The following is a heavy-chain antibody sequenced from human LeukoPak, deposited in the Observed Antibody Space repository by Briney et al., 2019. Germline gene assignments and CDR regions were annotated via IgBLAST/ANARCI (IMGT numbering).Heavy chain of an antibody. D-gene: IGHD3-16*01. CDR3: ARHLGVGSYPLDS. CDR1: GGSISSSSYY. V-gene: IGHV4-61*05. J-gene: IGHJ4*02. Sequence: SETLSLTCTVSGGSISSSSYYWSWIRQPPGKGLEWIAHIYYSRSTTYNPSLKSRVTISLDTSKSQISLRVSSVTAADTAVYYCARHLGVGSYPLDSWGQGTLVTVSS. CDR2: IYYSRST.